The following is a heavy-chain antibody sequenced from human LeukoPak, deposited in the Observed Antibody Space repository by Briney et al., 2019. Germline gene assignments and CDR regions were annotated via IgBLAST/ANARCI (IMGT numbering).Heavy chain of an antibody. J-gene: IGHJ6*02. V-gene: IGHV3-30-3*01. CDR2: ISYDGSNK. CDR1: GFTFSRYA. D-gene: IGHD2-2*01. Sequence: PGRSLRLSCAASGFTFSRYAMHWVRQAPGKGLEWVAVISYDGSNKYYADSVKGRFTISRDNSKNTLYLQMNSLRAEDTAVYYCARVLDQLRPHYGMDVWGQGTTVTVSS. CDR3: ARVLDQLRPHYGMDV.